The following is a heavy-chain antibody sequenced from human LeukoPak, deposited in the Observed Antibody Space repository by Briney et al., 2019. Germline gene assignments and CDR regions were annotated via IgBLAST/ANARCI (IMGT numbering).Heavy chain of an antibody. V-gene: IGHV1-2*02. CDR3: ARGTSIVVVPAAIRDLDY. CDR2: INPNSGGT. D-gene: IGHD2-2*02. CDR1: GYTFTGYY. Sequence: GASVKVSCKASGYTFTGYYMHWVRQAPGQGLEWMGWINPNSGGTNYAQQFQGRVTMTRDTSISTAYMELSRLRSDDTAVYYCARGTSIVVVPAAIRDLDYWGQGTLVTVSS. J-gene: IGHJ4*02.